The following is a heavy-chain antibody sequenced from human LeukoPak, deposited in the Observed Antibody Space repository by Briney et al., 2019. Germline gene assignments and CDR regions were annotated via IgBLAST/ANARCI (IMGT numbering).Heavy chain of an antibody. CDR2: ISGSGDSS. CDR1: GFTFSGYD. CDR3: AKGGTYYYYMDV. V-gene: IGHV3-23*01. J-gene: IGHJ6*03. Sequence: GGTLRLSCAASGFTFSGYDMSWVRQAPGKGLEWVSAISGSGDSSYYADSVKGRFTISRDNSKNTLYLQMNSLRAEDTAVYYCAKGGTYYYYMDVWGKGTTVTVSS.